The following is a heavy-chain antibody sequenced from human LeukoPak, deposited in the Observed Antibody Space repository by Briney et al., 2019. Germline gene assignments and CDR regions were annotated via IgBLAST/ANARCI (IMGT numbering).Heavy chain of an antibody. J-gene: IGHJ4*02. D-gene: IGHD1-20*01. CDR2: ISYDGSNK. CDR3: AKITGTTWGVFDY. V-gene: IGHV3-30*18. CDR1: GFTFSSYW. Sequence: PGGSLRLSCAASGFTFSSYWMSWVRQAPGKGLEWVAVISYDGSNKYYADSVKGRFTISRDNSKNTLYLQMNRLRAEDTAVYYCAKITGTTWGVFDYWGQGTLVTVSS.